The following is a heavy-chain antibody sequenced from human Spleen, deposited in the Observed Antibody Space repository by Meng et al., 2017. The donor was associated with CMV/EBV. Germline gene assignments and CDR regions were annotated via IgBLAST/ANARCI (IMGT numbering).Heavy chain of an antibody. CDR3: ARDVRVGVTTGGVGY. V-gene: IGHV4-39*02. J-gene: IGHJ4*02. CDR2: IYYSGST. D-gene: IGHD1-26*01. CDR1: GGSISSSSYY. Sequence: SETLSLTCTVSGGSISSSSYYWGWIRQPPGKGLEWIGSIYYSGSTYYNPSLKSRVTISVDTSNNQFSLKLSSVTAADTALYYCARDVRVGVTTGGVGYWGQGTLVTVSS.